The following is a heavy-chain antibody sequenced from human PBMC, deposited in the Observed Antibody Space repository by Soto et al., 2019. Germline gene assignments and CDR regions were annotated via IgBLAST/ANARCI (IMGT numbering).Heavy chain of an antibody. CDR2: MNPKSGNT. D-gene: IGHD2-2*02. V-gene: IGHV1-8*01. Sequence: QVQLVQSGAEVKKPGASVKVSCKASGYTFTSYDINWVRQATGQGLEWMGWMNPKSGNTGYAQKFQGRVTMTRNTAISTAYRARSSLRSEDTAVYYCAREATIRGDDYWGQGTLVTVSS. CDR1: GYTFTSYD. CDR3: AREATIRGDDY. J-gene: IGHJ4*02.